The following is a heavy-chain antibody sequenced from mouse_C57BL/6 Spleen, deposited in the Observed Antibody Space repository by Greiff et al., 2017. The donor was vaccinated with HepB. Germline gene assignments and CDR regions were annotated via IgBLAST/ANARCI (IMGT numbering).Heavy chain of an antibody. Sequence: VQLQQPGAELVRPGSSVKLSCKASGYTFTSYWMHWVKQRPIQGLEWIGNIDPSDSETHYNQKFKDKATLTVDKSSSTAYMQLSSLTSEDSAVYYCARGWVTGTLYYAMDYWGQGTSVTVSS. D-gene: IGHD4-1*01. J-gene: IGHJ4*01. V-gene: IGHV1-52*01. CDR2: IDPSDSET. CDR1: GYTFTSYW. CDR3: ARGWVTGTLYYAMDY.